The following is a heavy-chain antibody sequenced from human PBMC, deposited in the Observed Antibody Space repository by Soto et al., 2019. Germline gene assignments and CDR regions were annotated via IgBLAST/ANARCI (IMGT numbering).Heavy chain of an antibody. CDR3: ARDMGFGLSDY. V-gene: IGHV1-3*01. CDR1: GYTFTSYA. D-gene: IGHD3-10*01. J-gene: IGHJ4*02. Sequence: ASVKVSCKASGYTFTSYAMDWVHQAPGQRLEWMGWINAGNGNTKYSQKFQGRVTITRDTSASTAYMELSSLRSEDTAVYYCARDMGFGLSDYWGQGTLVTVSS. CDR2: INAGNGNT.